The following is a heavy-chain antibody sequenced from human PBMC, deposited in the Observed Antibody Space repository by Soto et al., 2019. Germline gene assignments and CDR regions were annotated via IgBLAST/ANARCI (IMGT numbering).Heavy chain of an antibody. CDR3: AKITEGY. V-gene: IGHV3-23*01. CDR2: IRSSGGGT. J-gene: IGHJ4*02. Sequence: EVVLLESGGGLVQPGRSLRLSCIASGYTFSTNAVSWVRQAPGKGLEWVSTIRSSGGGTYYADSVRGRFTISRDNSKNTLFLQMNSLRAEDTAIYYCAKITEGYWGQGTLVTVSS. D-gene: IGHD1-20*01. CDR1: GYTFSTNA.